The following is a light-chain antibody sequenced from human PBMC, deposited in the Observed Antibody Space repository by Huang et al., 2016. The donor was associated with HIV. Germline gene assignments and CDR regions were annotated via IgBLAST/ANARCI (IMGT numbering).Light chain of an antibody. Sequence: EIVMAQSPDTLSVSPGERATLSCRASQSVSTNLAWYQQKPGQAPRLLIDGASTRATGIPARFSGSGSGTDFTLTISSLQSEDFAVYYCQQYYNWPPWTFGQGTKVEIK. J-gene: IGKJ1*01. CDR1: QSVSTN. CDR3: QQYYNWPPWT. V-gene: IGKV3-15*01. CDR2: GAS.